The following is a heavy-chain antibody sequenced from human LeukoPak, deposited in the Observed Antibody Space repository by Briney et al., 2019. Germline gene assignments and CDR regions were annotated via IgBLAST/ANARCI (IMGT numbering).Heavy chain of an antibody. Sequence: EVSLRLFCAASGFTFSDYDMHWVRQATGKGLEWVSAIGTAGDTYYTGSVKGRFTISRENAKNSLYLQMNSLRAGDTAVYYCARVAKERVGGVYYFDYWGQGTLVTVSS. V-gene: IGHV3-13*01. CDR2: IGTAGDT. CDR1: GFTFSDYD. CDR3: ARVAKERVGGVYYFDY. D-gene: IGHD1-1*01. J-gene: IGHJ4*02.